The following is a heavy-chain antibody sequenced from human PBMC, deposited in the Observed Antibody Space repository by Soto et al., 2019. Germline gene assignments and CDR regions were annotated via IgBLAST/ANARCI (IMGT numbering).Heavy chain of an antibody. D-gene: IGHD6-13*01. CDR1: GGSISSSSYY. J-gene: IGHJ4*02. CDR2: IYYSGST. V-gene: IGHV4-39*01. CDR3: ARPSSSWYSYES. Sequence: QLQLQESGPGLVKPSETPSLTCTVSGGSISSSSYYWGWIRQPPGKGLEWIGSIYYSGSTYYNPSLKSRVTISVDTSKNQFSLKLSSVTAADTAVYYCARPSSSWYSYESWGQGTLVTVSS.